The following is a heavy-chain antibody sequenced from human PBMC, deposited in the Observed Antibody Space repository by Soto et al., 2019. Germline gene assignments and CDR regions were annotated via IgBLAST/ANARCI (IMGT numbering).Heavy chain of an antibody. Sequence: QVQLVQSGAEVKKPGASVKVSCKASGYTFTSYGISWVRQAPGQGLEWMGWISAYNGNTNYAQKLQGRVTMTTDTFTSTAYMELRSLRSDDTAVYYCARDRPYQELIGIAVAGTDLGYWGQGTLVTVSS. CDR3: ARDRPYQELIGIAVAGTDLGY. D-gene: IGHD6-19*01. J-gene: IGHJ4*02. V-gene: IGHV1-18*01. CDR2: ISAYNGNT. CDR1: GYTFTSYG.